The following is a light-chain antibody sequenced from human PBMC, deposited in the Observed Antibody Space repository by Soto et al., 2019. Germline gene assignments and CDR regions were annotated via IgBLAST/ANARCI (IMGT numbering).Light chain of an antibody. Sequence: EIVLTQSPATLSLSPGERATLSCRASQSVSSYLAWDQQKPGQAPRLLIYDASNRATGIPARFSGSGSGTDFTLTISRLEPEDFAVYYCQQRSNWPPITFGQGTRLEIK. CDR1: QSVSSY. CDR2: DAS. V-gene: IGKV3-11*01. CDR3: QQRSNWPPIT. J-gene: IGKJ5*01.